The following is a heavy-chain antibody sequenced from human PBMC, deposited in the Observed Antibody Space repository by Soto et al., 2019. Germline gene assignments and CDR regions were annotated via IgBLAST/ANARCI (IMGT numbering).Heavy chain of an antibody. D-gene: IGHD2-2*01. CDR1: GGSISSYY. CDR3: ARLGGYCSGTSCYGYYGMDV. J-gene: IGHJ6*02. V-gene: IGHV4-59*08. CDR2: IYHSGSS. Sequence: SETLSLTCTVSGGSISSYYWSWIRQPPGKGLEWIGYIYHSGSSNYNPSLKSRVTILLDTSKNQLSLKLSSVTAADTAMYYCARLGGYCSGTSCYGYYGMDVWGQGTTVTVSS.